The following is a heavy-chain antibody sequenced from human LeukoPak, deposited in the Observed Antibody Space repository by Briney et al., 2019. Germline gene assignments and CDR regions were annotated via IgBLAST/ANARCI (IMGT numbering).Heavy chain of an antibody. V-gene: IGHV3-30-3*01. D-gene: IGHD2-2*01. CDR1: GFTFSSYA. CDR2: ISYDGSNK. J-gene: IGHJ4*02. Sequence: GRSLRLSCAASGFTFSSYAMHWVRQAPGKGLEWVAVISYDGSNKYYADSVKGRFTISRDNSKNTVYLQMNSLRGEDTAVYYCARDSREYQLLIDYWGQGTLVTVSS. CDR3: ARDSREYQLLIDY.